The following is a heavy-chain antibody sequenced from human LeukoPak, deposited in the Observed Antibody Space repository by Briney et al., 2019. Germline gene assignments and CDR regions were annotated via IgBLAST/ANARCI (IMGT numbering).Heavy chain of an antibody. D-gene: IGHD3-22*01. J-gene: IGHJ5*02. CDR2: MCGSAGCT. Sequence: GGSLRLSCAASGFTFNIYAMSWVRLAPGKGLQWVASMCGSAGCTYYADSVEGRFTISRDNSKNTLYLQMNSLRAEDTAIYYCARDRPNYHESNGHYYQRDGDHWGQGTLVTVSS. V-gene: IGHV3-23*01. CDR1: GFTFNIYA. CDR3: ARDRPNYHESNGHYYQRDGDH.